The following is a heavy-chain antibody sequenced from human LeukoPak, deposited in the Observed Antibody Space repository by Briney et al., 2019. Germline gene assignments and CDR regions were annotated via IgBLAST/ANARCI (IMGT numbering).Heavy chain of an antibody. CDR3: AGGGTAQRGYYFDY. D-gene: IGHD2-21*02. CDR2: IYYSGST. CDR1: GGSISSYY. V-gene: IGHV4-59*01. Sequence: SETLSFTCTVSGGSISSYYWCWIRQPPGKGLEWIGYIYYSGSTNYNPSLKSRVTISVDTSKNQFSLKLSSVTAADTAVYYCAGGGTAQRGYYFDYWGQGTLVTVSS. J-gene: IGHJ4*02.